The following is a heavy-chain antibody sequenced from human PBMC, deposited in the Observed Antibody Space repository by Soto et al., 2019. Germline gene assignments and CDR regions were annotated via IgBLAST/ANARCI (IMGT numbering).Heavy chain of an antibody. J-gene: IGHJ4*02. CDR2: ISGSGGST. Sequence: GGSLRLSCAASGFTFSSYAMSWVRQAPGKGLEWVSAISGSGGSTYYADSVKGRFTTSRDNSNNTLYLQMNSLRAEDTAVHYCAKDRRRYEQNEGAFDYWGQGILVTVS. V-gene: IGHV3-23*01. CDR1: GFTFSSYA. D-gene: IGHD1-1*01. CDR3: AKDRRRYEQNEGAFDY.